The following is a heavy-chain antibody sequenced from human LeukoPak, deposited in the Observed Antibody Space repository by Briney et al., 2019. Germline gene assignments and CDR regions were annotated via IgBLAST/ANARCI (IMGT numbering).Heavy chain of an antibody. CDR3: ARDQQWLVRAFDI. J-gene: IGHJ3*02. V-gene: IGHV4-59*12. Sequence: SETLSLTCTVSGGSISSYYWSWIRQPPGKGLEWIGYIYYSGSTNYNPSLKSRVTISVDTSKNQFSLRLRSVTAADTAVYYCARDQQWLVRAFDIWGQGTMVTVSS. CDR1: GGSISSYY. D-gene: IGHD6-19*01. CDR2: IYYSGST.